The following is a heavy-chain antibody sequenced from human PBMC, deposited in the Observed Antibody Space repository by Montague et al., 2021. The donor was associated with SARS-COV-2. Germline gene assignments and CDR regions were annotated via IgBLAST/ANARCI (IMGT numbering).Heavy chain of an antibody. J-gene: IGHJ6*02. CDR2: IYYSGST. CDR1: GGSISSYY. D-gene: IGHD6-6*01. Sequence: SETLSLTCTVSGGSISSYYWSWNRQPPGKGLEWIGHIYYSGSTNYNPSLKSRVTISVDTSKNQFSLKLSSVTAADTAVYYCARVPYSSSGFFYYYYGIDVWGQGTTVTVSS. CDR3: ARVPYSSSGFFYYYYGIDV. V-gene: IGHV4-59*13.